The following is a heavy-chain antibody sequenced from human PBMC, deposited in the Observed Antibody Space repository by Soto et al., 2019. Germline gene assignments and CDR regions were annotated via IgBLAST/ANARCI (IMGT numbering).Heavy chain of an antibody. J-gene: IGHJ4*02. CDR1: GYTFTSYD. Sequence: ASVKVSCKASGYTFTSYDINWVRQATGQGFEWMGWMNPNSGNTGYAQKFQGRVTMTRDTSITTAYMQMNSLRVEDTAVYYCVEEGGAGTGYWGQGTLVTVSS. CDR3: VEEGGAGTGY. D-gene: IGHD1-1*01. CDR2: MNPNSGNT. V-gene: IGHV1-8*01.